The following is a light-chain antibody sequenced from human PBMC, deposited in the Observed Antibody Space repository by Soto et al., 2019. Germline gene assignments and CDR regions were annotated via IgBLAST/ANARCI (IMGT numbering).Light chain of an antibody. V-gene: IGLV2-14*03. CDR3: ASKTASTFVL. Sequence: QSALTQPASVSGSPGQSITISCTGTSSDVGGHNFVSWYQQHPGKAPKLMIYEVTYRPSGVSNRFTGSKSGNTASLTISGLLAEDEATYYCASKTASTFVLFGGGTKAHRP. CDR2: EVT. CDR1: SSDVGGHNF. J-gene: IGLJ3*02.